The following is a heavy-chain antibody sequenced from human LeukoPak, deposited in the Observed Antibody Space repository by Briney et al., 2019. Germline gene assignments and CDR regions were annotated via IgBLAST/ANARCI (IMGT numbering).Heavy chain of an antibody. D-gene: IGHD5-18*01. CDR2: INPDGNKK. CDR3: ARDLAYSRLDY. Sequence: GGSLRLSCAVSGLTFSSSWMDWVRQAPGKGLEWVASINPDGNKKYSADSVKGRFTISRDNAENSLYLQMNSLRVEDTAFYYCARDLAYSRLDYWGQGTPVTVSS. CDR1: GLTFSSSW. J-gene: IGHJ4*02. V-gene: IGHV3-7*01.